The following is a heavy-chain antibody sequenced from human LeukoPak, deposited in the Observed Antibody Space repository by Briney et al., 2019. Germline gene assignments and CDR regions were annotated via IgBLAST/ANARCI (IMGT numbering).Heavy chain of an antibody. CDR2: INNDGSGA. Sequence: SGGSLRLSCAASGFVFSNYWMTWVRQAPGKGLVWVSRINNDGSGAIYADSVKGRFTISRDNAKNTLYLQMNSLRAEDTAVYYCAVPRIGNYYGMDVWGQGTTVTVSS. CDR3: AVPRIGNYYGMDV. D-gene: IGHD3-10*01. CDR1: GFVFSNYW. V-gene: IGHV3-74*01. J-gene: IGHJ6*02.